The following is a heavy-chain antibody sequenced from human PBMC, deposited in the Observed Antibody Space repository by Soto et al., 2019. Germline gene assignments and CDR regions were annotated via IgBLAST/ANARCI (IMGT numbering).Heavy chain of an antibody. CDR3: ARSPMGATYFDY. D-gene: IGHD1-26*01. J-gene: IGHJ4*02. CDR1: GFTVSSNY. CDR2: IYSGGST. V-gene: IGHV3-53*01. Sequence: EVQLVESGGGLIQPGGSLRLSCAASGFTVSSNYMSWVRQAPGKGLEWVSVIYSGGSTYYADSVKGRFTISSDNSKTTLYLQMNSLRAEDTAVYYCARSPMGATYFDYWGQGTLVTVSS.